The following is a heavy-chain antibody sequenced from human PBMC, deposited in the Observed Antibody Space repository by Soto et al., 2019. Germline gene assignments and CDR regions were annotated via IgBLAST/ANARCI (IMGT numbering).Heavy chain of an antibody. V-gene: IGHV3-53*02. D-gene: IGHD1-26*01. J-gene: IGHJ4*02. CDR3: ARGYSGSQGQLAVDY. CDR1: GFSVGTNY. CDR2: IYSAGTT. Sequence: EVQLVETGGGLIQPGGSLRLSCAASGFSVGTNYMSWVRQAPGKGLEWVSSIYSAGTTYYADSVEGRFTISRDNSKNTLHLQINSLRAEDTAVYYCARGYSGSQGQLAVDYWGQGTLVTVST.